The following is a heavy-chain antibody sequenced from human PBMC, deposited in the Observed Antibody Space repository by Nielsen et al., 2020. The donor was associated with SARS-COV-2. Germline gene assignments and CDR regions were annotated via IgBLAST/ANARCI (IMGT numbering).Heavy chain of an antibody. CDR1: GGSIRNYF. CDR2: IYYTGST. V-gene: IGHV4-59*01. Sequence: SETLSLTCTLSGGSIRNYFWSWIRQSPGKGLEWIGNIYYTGSTFYNPSLKSRVTISVDTSRNQFSLKLTSVTAADTAVYYCARGSDEGLALWGQGTLVTVSS. J-gene: IGHJ4*02. CDR3: ARGSDEGLAL. D-gene: IGHD3-3*01.